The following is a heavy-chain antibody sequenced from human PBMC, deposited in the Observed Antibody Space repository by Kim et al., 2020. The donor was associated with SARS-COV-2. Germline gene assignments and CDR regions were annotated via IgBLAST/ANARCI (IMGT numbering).Heavy chain of an antibody. CDR2: IWYDGSNK. D-gene: IGHD5-12*01. Sequence: GGSLRLSCAASGFTFSSYGMHWVRQAPGKGLEWVAVIWYDGSNKYYADSVKGRFTISRDNSKNTLYLQMNSLRAEDTAVYYCARDVVATLVPYGMDVWGQGTTVTVSS. J-gene: IGHJ6*02. CDR3: ARDVVATLVPYGMDV. V-gene: IGHV3-33*01. CDR1: GFTFSSYG.